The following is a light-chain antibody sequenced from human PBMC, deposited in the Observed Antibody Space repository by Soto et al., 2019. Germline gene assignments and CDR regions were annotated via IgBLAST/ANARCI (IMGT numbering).Light chain of an antibody. Sequence: EIVLTQSPATVSLSPGERPTLSCMASQSVSSYLAWYQQKPGQAPRLLIYDASNRATGIPARFSGSGSGTDFTLTISSLEPEDFAVYYCQHRSNWPITFGQGTRLEIK. J-gene: IGKJ5*01. CDR1: QSVSSY. CDR3: QHRSNWPIT. CDR2: DAS. V-gene: IGKV3-11*01.